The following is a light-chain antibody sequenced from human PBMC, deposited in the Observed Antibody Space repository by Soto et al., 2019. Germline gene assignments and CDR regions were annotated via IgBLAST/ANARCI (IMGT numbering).Light chain of an antibody. CDR1: SSDVGSYNL. V-gene: IGLV2-23*02. CDR3: CSYGGRSTYV. CDR2: EVS. Sequence: QSVLTQPASVSGSPGQSITISCTGTSSDVGSYNLVSWYQQHPGKAPKLMIYEVSKRPSGVSNRFPGSKSANTASLTISGLQADDEADYYCCSYGGRSTYVFGTGTRSPS. J-gene: IGLJ1*01.